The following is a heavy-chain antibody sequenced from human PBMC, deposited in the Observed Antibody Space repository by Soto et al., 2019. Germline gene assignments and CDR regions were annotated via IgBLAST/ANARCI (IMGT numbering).Heavy chain of an antibody. CDR1: GGSFTTYT. J-gene: IGHJ4*02. CDR2: IIPVLDVA. D-gene: IGHD2-2*01. V-gene: IGHV1-69*02. CDR3: ATNDVSYCRSGNCYSDS. Sequence: QVQLVQSGAEVKKPGSSAKVSCKASGGSFTTYTISWVRQAPGQGLEWMGRIIPVLDVANYAQRFQGRVKITADRFTSTAYLELGSLRSEDTAVYYCATNDVSYCRSGNCYSDSWGQGTLVTVAS.